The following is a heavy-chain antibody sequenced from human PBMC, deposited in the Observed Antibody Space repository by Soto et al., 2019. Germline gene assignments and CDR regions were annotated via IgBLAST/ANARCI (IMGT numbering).Heavy chain of an antibody. V-gene: IGHV4-31*03. D-gene: IGHD2-15*01. CDR3: ARAGVVAGTPDAFDI. J-gene: IGHJ3*02. CDR1: GGSISSGGYY. Sequence: QVQLQESGPGLVKPSQTLSLTCTVSGGSISSGGYYWSWIRQHPGKGLEWIGYIYYSGSTYYNPSLKSRVTISVDTSKNQFSLKLNSVTAADTAVYYCARAGVVAGTPDAFDIWAQGTMVTVSS. CDR2: IYYSGST.